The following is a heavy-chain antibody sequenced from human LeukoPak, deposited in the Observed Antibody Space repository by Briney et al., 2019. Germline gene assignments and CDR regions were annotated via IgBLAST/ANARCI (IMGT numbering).Heavy chain of an antibody. Sequence: GGSLRLSCAPSGFTFSSYAMSWVRQAPGEGLEWVSGISGSGDSTYYADSVKGRFTISGDNSKNTLYLQMTSLRADDTAVYYCARTTGCSSTSCYVNFWGQGTLVTVSS. CDR1: GFTFSSYA. CDR2: ISGSGDST. CDR3: ARTTGCSSTSCYVNF. J-gene: IGHJ4*02. D-gene: IGHD2-2*01. V-gene: IGHV3-23*01.